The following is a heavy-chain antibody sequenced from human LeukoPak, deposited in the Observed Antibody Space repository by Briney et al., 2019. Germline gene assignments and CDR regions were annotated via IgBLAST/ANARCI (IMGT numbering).Heavy chain of an antibody. D-gene: IGHD6-19*01. V-gene: IGHV4-30-4*01. CDR1: GGSISSGDYY. CDR2: IYYSGST. J-gene: IGHJ4*02. CDR3: ARFGSGWHYFDY. Sequence: SETLSLTCTVSGGSISSGDYYWSWIRQPPGTGLEWIGYIYYSGSTYYNPSLKSRVTISVDTSKNQFSLKLSSVTAADTAVYYCARFGSGWHYFDYWGQGTLVTVSS.